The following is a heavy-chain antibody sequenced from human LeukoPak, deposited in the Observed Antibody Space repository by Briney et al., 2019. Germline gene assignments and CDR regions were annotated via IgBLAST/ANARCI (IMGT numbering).Heavy chain of an antibody. CDR2: IYHSGST. D-gene: IGHD4-11*01. CDR3: ARASFVGDDYSNYGSFDY. Sequence: SETLSLTCAVSGSSISSGYYWGCIRQPPGKGLEWIASIYHSGSTYYNPSFKSRVSISVDTSKNQFSLKLTSVAAADTAVFYCARASFVGDDYSNYGSFDYWGQGILVTVSS. J-gene: IGHJ4*02. V-gene: IGHV4-38-2*01. CDR1: GSSISSGYY.